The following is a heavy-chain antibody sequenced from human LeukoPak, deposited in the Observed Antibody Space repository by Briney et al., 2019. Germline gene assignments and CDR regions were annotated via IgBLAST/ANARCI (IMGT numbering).Heavy chain of an antibody. J-gene: IGHJ5*02. D-gene: IGHD6-13*01. V-gene: IGHV3-66*01. CDR1: GFTFSDYA. Sequence: GGSLRLSCATSGFTFSDYAMSWVRQAPGKGLEWVSVIYSGGSTYYADSVKGRFTISRNNSNNTLYLQMNSLRAEDTAVYYCATAKYSSTWSPHPNWFDPWGQGTLVTVSS. CDR3: ATAKYSSTWSPHPNWFDP. CDR2: IYSGGST.